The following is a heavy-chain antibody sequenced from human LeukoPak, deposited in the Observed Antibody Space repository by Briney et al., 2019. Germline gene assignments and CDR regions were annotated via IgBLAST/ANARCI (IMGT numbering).Heavy chain of an antibody. D-gene: IGHD3-22*01. J-gene: IGHJ4*02. CDR3: ARESKYYYDSSGYWALGDY. Sequence: GGSLRLSCAASGFTFSSYSMNWVRQAPGKGLEWVSYISSSSSTIYYADSVKGRFTISRDNAKNSLYLQMNSLRAEDTAVYYCARESKYYYDSSGYWALGDYWGQGTLVTVSS. CDR1: GFTFSSYS. V-gene: IGHV3-48*04. CDR2: ISSSSSTI.